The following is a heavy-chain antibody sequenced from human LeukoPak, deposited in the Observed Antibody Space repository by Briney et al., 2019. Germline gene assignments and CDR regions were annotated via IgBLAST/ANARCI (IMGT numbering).Heavy chain of an antibody. Sequence: PSETLSLTCTVSGGSISSYYWSWIRQPPGKGLEWIGYIYYSGSTNYNPSLKSRVTISVDTSKNQFSLKLSSVTAADTAVYYCARRGYSSGWSFFDYWGQGTLVTVSS. V-gene: IGHV4-59*08. CDR1: GGSISSYY. J-gene: IGHJ4*02. D-gene: IGHD6-19*01. CDR2: IYYSGST. CDR3: ARRGYSSGWSFFDY.